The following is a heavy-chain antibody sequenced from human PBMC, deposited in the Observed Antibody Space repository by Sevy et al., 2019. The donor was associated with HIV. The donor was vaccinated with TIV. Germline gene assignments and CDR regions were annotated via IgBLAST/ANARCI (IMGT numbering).Heavy chain of an antibody. CDR1: GFTFDDYA. CDR3: AKPMTTDAWGIDY. D-gene: IGHD4-17*01. CDR2: ISWDGGST. V-gene: IGHV3-43D*03. Sequence: GGSLRLSCAASGFTFDDYAMHWVRQAPGKGLEWVSLISWDGGSTYYADSVKGRFTISRDNGKNSLYLQMNSLRAEDTALYYCAKPMTTDAWGIDYWGQGTLVTVSS. J-gene: IGHJ4*02.